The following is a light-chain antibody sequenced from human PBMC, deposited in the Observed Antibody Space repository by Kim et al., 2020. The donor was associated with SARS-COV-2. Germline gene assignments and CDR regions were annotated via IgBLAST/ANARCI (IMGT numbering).Light chain of an antibody. CDR3: AAWDDSLRGRV. CDR2: SNN. Sequence: QSVLTQPPSASGTPGQRVIISCSGSSSNVEKNTVNWYRQLPGTAPKLLIYSNNQRPSGVPDRFSASKSGTSASLAISGLQSEDEADYYCAAWDDSLRGRVFGGGTQLTVL. CDR1: SSNVEKNT. V-gene: IGLV1-44*01. J-gene: IGLJ3*02.